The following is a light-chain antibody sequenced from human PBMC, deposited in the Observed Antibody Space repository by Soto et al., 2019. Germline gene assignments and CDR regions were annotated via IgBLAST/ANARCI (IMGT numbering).Light chain of an antibody. CDR3: QQYGSSRA. J-gene: IGKJ1*01. V-gene: IGKV3-20*01. CDR2: GAS. CDR1: QSVSSNY. Sequence: EAVLTRSPGTLSLSPGERATLSCRASQSVSSNYLAWYQQKPGQAPRLLIYGASSRATGIPDRFSGSGSGTDFTLTISRLEPEDFAVYYCQQYGSSRAFGQGTKVDIK.